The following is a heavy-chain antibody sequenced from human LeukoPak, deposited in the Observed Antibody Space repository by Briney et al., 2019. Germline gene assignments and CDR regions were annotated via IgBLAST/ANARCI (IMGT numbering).Heavy chain of an antibody. V-gene: IGHV3-53*01. CDR3: AKYRAYYLDY. D-gene: IGHD5-18*01. CDR2: IYSGGST. CDR1: GFTVSSNY. J-gene: IGHJ4*02. Sequence: GGSLRLSCAASGFTVSSNYMSWVRQAPGKGLEWVSVIYSGGSTYYADSVKGRFTISRDNSKNMLYLQMNSLRAEDTAVYFCAKYRAYYLDYWGQGALVTVSS.